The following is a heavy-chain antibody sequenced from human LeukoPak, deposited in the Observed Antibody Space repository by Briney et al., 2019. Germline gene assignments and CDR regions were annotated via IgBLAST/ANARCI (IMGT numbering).Heavy chain of an antibody. CDR1: GFTFSSYS. CDR3: EIDFNTMANFDY. J-gene: IGHJ4*02. D-gene: IGHD3-10*01. Sequence: GGSLRLSCAASGFTFSSYSMNWVRQAPGKWLEWVSSISSSSYIYYADSVKGRFTISRDNAKNSLYLQMNSLRAEDTAVYYCEIDFNTMANFDYWGQGTLVTVSS. V-gene: IGHV3-21*01. CDR2: ISSSSYI.